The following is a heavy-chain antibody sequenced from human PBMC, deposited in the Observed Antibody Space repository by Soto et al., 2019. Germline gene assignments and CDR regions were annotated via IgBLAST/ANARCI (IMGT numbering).Heavy chain of an antibody. CDR3: AKDATMTTFEY. CDR2: INSDGSST. CDR1: GFTFSSYW. Sequence: GGSLRLSCAASGFTFSSYWMHWVRQAPGKGLVWVSRINSDGSSTSYADSVKGRFTISRDNSKNTLFLQMNSLRAEDTAVYYCAKDATMTTFEYWGQGALVTVSS. D-gene: IGHD4-4*01. V-gene: IGHV3-74*01. J-gene: IGHJ4*02.